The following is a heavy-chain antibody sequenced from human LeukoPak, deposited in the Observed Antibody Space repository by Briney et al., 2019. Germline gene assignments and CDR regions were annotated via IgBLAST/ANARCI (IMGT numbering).Heavy chain of an antibody. CDR3: ARSPSSGSYSTSWMDY. CDR1: GYTFTSYG. V-gene: IGHV1-18*04. Sequence: GASVKVSCKASGYTFTSYGITWVRQAPGQGLEWMGWISATNGDTNYAQKVQGRVTMTTDTSTTTVYMELRSPRSDDAAVYYCARSPSSGSYSTSWMDYWGQGTLVTVSS. D-gene: IGHD6-13*01. CDR2: ISATNGDT. J-gene: IGHJ4*02.